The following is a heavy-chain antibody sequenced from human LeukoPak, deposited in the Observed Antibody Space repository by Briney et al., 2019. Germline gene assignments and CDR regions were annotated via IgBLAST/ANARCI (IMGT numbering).Heavy chain of an antibody. CDR2: IHYSGST. CDR1: GGSIGSYY. Sequence: KPSETLSLTCTVSGGSIGSYYWSWIRQPPGKGLEWIGYIHYSGSTKYNPSLKSRVTISVDTSKNQFSLKLRSVTAADTAVYYCARGVDTEALDYWGQGTLVTVSS. CDR3: ARGVDTEALDY. V-gene: IGHV4-59*01. D-gene: IGHD5-18*01. J-gene: IGHJ4*02.